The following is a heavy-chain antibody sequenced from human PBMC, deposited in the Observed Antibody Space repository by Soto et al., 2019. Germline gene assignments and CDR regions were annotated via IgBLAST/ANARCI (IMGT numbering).Heavy chain of an antibody. Sequence: SGKVSCKASGYTFASYGISWVRQAPGQGLEWMGWISAYNGNTNYAQKLQGRVTMTTDTSTSTAYMELSRLRSDDTAVYYCARDRGYDRGFDYWGQGTLVTVSS. V-gene: IGHV1-18*01. CDR2: ISAYNGNT. J-gene: IGHJ4*02. CDR1: GYTFASYG. D-gene: IGHD5-12*01. CDR3: ARDRGYDRGFDY.